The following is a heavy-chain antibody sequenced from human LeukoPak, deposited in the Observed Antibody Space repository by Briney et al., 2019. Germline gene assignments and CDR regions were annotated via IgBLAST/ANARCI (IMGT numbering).Heavy chain of an antibody. J-gene: IGHJ4*02. CDR2: ISSSSSYI. D-gene: IGHD6-19*01. CDR1: GFTFSSYS. V-gene: IGHV3-21*01. CDR3: ARDGGAVAGPGSSDY. Sequence: GGSLRLPCAASGFTFSSYSMNWVRQAPGKGLEWVSSISSSSSYIYYADSVKGRFTISRDNAKNSLYLQMNSLRAEDTAVYYCARDGGAVAGPGSSDYWGQGTLVTVSS.